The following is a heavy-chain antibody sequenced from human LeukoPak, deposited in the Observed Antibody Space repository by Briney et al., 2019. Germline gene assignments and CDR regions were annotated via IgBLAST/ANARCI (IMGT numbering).Heavy chain of an antibody. CDR1: GFTFDDYT. Sequence: PGGSLRLSCAASGFTFDDYTMHWVRQAPGMGLEWVSGISWNSGSIGYADSVKGRFTISRDNARDSVYLQMNSLRPEDTALYYCSRAGDYGDRPIDYWGQGTLVTVSS. CDR2: ISWNSGSI. D-gene: IGHD2-21*01. J-gene: IGHJ4*02. CDR3: SRAGDYGDRPIDY. V-gene: IGHV3-9*01.